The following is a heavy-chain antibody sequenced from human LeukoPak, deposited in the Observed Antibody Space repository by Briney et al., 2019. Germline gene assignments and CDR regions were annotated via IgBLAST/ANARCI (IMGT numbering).Heavy chain of an antibody. CDR3: GACSGDTCYSQPIAY. V-gene: IGHV3-23*01. CDR2: ISGSGGST. CDR1: GFTFSSYA. J-gene: IGHJ4*02. Sequence: GGSLRLSCAASGFTFSSYAMSWVRQAPGKGLEWVSAISGSGGSTYYADSVKGRFTISRDNSKNTLYLLMNSLRVDDTAVYYCGACSGDTCYSQPIAYWGQGTLVTVSS. D-gene: IGHD2-15*01.